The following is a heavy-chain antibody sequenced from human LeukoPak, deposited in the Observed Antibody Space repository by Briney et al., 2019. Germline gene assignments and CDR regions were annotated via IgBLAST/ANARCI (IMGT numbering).Heavy chain of an antibody. Sequence: SETLSLTCTVSGGSISSYYWSWIRQPPGKGLEWIGYIYYSGSTNYNPSLKSRVTISVDTSKNQFSLKLSSVTAADTAVYYCARGRLRLGELYPYYFDYWGRGTLVTVSS. CDR3: ARGRLRLGELYPYYFDY. V-gene: IGHV4-59*01. J-gene: IGHJ4*02. D-gene: IGHD3-16*01. CDR2: IYYSGST. CDR1: GGSISSYY.